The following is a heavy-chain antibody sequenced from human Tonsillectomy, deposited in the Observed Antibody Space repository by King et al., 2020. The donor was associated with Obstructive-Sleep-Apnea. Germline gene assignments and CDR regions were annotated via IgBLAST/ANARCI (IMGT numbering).Heavy chain of an antibody. CDR1: GFTFSFYS. CDR3: ARAYYYDSSGYYLRNYFDY. J-gene: IGHJ4*02. Sequence: VQLVESGGGLVQPGGSLRLSCAASGFTFSFYSMNWVRQAPGKGLEWVSAISSSSSTIYYADSVKGRFTISRDNAKNSLYLQMNSLRAEDTAVYYCARAYYYDSSGYYLRNYFDYWGQGTLVTVSS. V-gene: IGHV3-48*01. CDR2: ISSSSSTI. D-gene: IGHD3-22*01.